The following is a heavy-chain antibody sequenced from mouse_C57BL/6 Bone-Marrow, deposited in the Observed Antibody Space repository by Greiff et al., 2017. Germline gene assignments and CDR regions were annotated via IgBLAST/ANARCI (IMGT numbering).Heavy chain of an antibody. J-gene: IGHJ3*01. Sequence: QVQLQQSGAELARPGASVKLSCKASGYTFTSYGISWVKQRPGQGLEWIGEIYPRSGNTYYNEKFKGKATLTADKSSSTAYMELRSLTSVDSAVYLCARSDYYEYEWVAYWGQGTLVTVSA. CDR2: IYPRSGNT. D-gene: IGHD2-4*01. V-gene: IGHV1-81*01. CDR3: ARSDYYEYEWVAY. CDR1: GYTFTSYG.